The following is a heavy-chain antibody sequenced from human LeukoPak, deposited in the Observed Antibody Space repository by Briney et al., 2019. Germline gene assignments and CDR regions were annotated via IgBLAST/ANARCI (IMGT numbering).Heavy chain of an antibody. V-gene: IGHV3-23*01. CDR3: ARGGGYTDY. CDR1: GFTFSNYG. J-gene: IGHJ4*02. Sequence: AGGSLRLSCAASGFTFSNYGMSWVRQAPGKGLEWVSGISGSGGTTYYADSAKGRFTISRDNSKNTLYLQINSLRAEDTAVYYCARGGGYTDYWGQGTLVTVSS. D-gene: IGHD5-24*01. CDR2: ISGSGGTT.